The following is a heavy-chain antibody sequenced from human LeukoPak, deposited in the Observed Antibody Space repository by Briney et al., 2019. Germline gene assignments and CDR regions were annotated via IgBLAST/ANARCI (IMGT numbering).Heavy chain of an antibody. D-gene: IGHD5-18*01. J-gene: IGHJ4*02. CDR3: AKEGLQLYAFFDY. CDR1: GFTFSSYA. CDR2: ISGSGGST. V-gene: IGHV3-23*01. Sequence: GGXXXXXCAASGFTFSSYAMSWVRQAPGKGLEWVSAISGSGGSTYYADSVKGRFTISRDNSKNTLYLQMNSLRAEDTAVYYCAKEGLQLYAFFDYWGQGTLVTVSS.